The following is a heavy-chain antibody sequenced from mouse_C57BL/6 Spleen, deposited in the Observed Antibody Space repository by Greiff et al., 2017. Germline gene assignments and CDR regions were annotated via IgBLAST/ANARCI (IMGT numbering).Heavy chain of an antibody. V-gene: IGHV1-42*01. CDR1: GYSFTGYY. J-gene: IGHJ4*01. CDR3: ARWTDPMDY. Sequence: VQLQQSGPELVKPGASVKISCKASGYSFTGYYMNWVKQSPEKSLEWIGEINPSTGGTTYNQKFKAKATLTVDKSSSTAYMQLKSLTSEDSAVYYCARWTDPMDYWGQGTSVTVSS. CDR2: INPSTGGT.